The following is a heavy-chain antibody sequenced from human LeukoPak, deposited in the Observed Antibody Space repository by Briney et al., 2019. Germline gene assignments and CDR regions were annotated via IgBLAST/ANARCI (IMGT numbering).Heavy chain of an antibody. CDR3: ARGSPFEPAALPFDY. CDR2: IKQDGSEK. J-gene: IGHJ4*02. V-gene: IGHV3-7*01. CDR1: GFTFSSYW. D-gene: IGHD2-2*01. Sequence: PGGSLRLSCAASGFTFSSYWMSWVRQAPGKGLEWVANIKQDGSEKYYVDSVKGRFTISRDNAKNSLYLQMNSLRAEDTAVYYCARGSPFEPAALPFDYWGQGNLVTVSS.